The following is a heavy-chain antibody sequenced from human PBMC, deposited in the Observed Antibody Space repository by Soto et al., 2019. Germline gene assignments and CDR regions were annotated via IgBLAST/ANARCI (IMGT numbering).Heavy chain of an antibody. CDR3: AVSGRGDLDV. D-gene: IGHD3-10*01. CDR2: IYRSGSA. V-gene: IGHV4-30-2*01. J-gene: IGHJ6*02. CDR1: GGSINSGGDS. Sequence: QLQLQESGSGLVKPSQKLSLTCTVSGGSINSGGDSWSWIRQPPGKGLEWIGYIYRSGSAYYSPSLQNRVTISVDTSKNHFSLNLTSVTAADTAVYYCAVSGRGDLDVWGQGTTVTVSS.